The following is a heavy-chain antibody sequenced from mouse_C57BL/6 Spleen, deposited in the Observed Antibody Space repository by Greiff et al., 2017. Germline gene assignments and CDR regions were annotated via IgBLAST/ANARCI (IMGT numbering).Heavy chain of an antibody. Sequence: QVQLQQSGAELVRPGASVTLSCKASGYTFTDYEMHWVKQTPVHGLEWIGAIDPEAGGTTYNQKFKGKAILTVDKSSSTAYMELRSLTSEDSAVYYCTRSPTVVADYWGQGTTLTVSA. CDR1: GYTFTDYE. D-gene: IGHD1-1*01. CDR2: IDPEAGGT. J-gene: IGHJ2*01. V-gene: IGHV1-15*01. CDR3: TRSPTVVADY.